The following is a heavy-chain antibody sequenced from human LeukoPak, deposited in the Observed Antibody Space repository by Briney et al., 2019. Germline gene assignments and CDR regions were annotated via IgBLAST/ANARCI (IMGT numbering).Heavy chain of an antibody. J-gene: IGHJ4*02. CDR1: GFIFSKYW. Sequence: GGSLRLSXEASGFIFSKYWMAWVRQAPGKGLEWVANIKQDGSDKYYEDSVKGRFNISRDNAKNSVYLQMNSLRAEDTAVYYCARVLFGDPWFTLWGQRALVTVSS. D-gene: IGHD3-10*01. CDR3: ARVLFGDPWFTL. V-gene: IGHV3-7*01. CDR2: IKQDGSDK.